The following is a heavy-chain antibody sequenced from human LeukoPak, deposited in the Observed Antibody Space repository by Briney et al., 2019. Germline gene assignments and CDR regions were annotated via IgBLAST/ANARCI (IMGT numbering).Heavy chain of an antibody. V-gene: IGHV3-23*01. D-gene: IGHD1-26*01. Sequence: GGSLRLSCAASGFTFSSYAMSWVRQAPGKGLEWVSIISGSGGSTYYADSVKGRLTISRDNSKNTLYPQMNSLRAEDTAVYYCARDPPRSVGASDIWGQGTMVTVSS. CDR2: ISGSGGST. CDR1: GFTFSSYA. CDR3: ARDPPRSVGASDI. J-gene: IGHJ3*02.